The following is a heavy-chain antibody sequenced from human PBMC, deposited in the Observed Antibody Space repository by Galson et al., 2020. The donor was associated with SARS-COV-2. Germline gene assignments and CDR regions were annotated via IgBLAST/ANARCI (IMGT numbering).Heavy chain of an antibody. Sequence: SETLSLTCTVSGGSISGFYWSWVRRPPGKGLEWIGYLYNGGNIYNPSLKSRVTISLDTSKNQFSLRLYSVTAADTAVYHCARQGRSQLVFDAVDIWGKGTMVSVSS. CDR2: LYNGGN. CDR3: ARQGRSQLVFDAVDI. CDR1: GGSISGFY. J-gene: IGHJ3*02. D-gene: IGHD1-1*01. V-gene: IGHV4-59*08.